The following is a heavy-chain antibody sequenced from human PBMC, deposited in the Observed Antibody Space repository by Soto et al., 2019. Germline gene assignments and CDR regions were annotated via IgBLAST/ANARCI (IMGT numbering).Heavy chain of an antibody. CDR3: ARSDYGDYDWFDP. CDR2: INHSGST. D-gene: IGHD4-17*01. Sequence: SETLSLTCAVYGGSFSGYYWSWIRQPPGKGLEWIGEINHSGSTNYNPSLKSRVTISVDTSKNQFSLKLSSVTAADTAVYYCARSDYGDYDWFDPWGQGTLVTVSS. V-gene: IGHV4-34*01. J-gene: IGHJ5*02. CDR1: GGSFSGYY.